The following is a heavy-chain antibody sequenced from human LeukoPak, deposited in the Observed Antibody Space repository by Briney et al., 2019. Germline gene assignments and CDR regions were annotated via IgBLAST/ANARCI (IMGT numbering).Heavy chain of an antibody. V-gene: IGHV1-69*13. D-gene: IGHD3-22*01. CDR3: ARVDSSGYYFDI. CDR1: GGTFSSYA. J-gene: IGHJ3*02. Sequence: SVKVSCKASGGTFSSYAISWVRQAPGQGLEWMGGIIPIFGTANYAQKFQGRVTITADESTSTAYMGLSSLRSEDTAVYYCARVDSSGYYFDIWGQGTMVTVSS. CDR2: IIPIFGTA.